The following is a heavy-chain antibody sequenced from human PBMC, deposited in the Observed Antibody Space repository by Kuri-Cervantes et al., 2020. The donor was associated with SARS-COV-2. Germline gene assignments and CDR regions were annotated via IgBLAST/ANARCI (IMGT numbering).Heavy chain of an antibody. CDR3: ARGRFNWNDGSYYFDY. CDR1: GYTFTSYG. CDR2: ISAYNGNT. D-gene: IGHD1-1*01. V-gene: IGHV1-18*01. J-gene: IGHJ4*02. Sequence: ASVKVSCKASGYTFTSYGISWVRQAPGQGLEWMGWISAYNGNTNYAQKLQGRVTMTTDTSTSTAYMELRSLRSDDTAVYYSARGRFNWNDGSYYFDYWGQGTLVTVSS.